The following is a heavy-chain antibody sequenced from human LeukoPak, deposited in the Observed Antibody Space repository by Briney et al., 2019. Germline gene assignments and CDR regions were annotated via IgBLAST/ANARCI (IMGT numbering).Heavy chain of an antibody. J-gene: IGHJ6*03. CDR2: ISGSDGST. D-gene: IGHD1-26*01. CDR1: GFTFTSYA. V-gene: IGHV3-23*01. CDR3: AKGGGAAFYYYMDV. Sequence: GGSLRLSCAASGFTFTSYAMSWVRQAPGKGLEWVSAISGSDGSTSYADSVKGRFTVSRDNFKNTLYLQMNSLRAEDTAVYYCAKGGGAAFYYYMDVWGKGTTVTVSS.